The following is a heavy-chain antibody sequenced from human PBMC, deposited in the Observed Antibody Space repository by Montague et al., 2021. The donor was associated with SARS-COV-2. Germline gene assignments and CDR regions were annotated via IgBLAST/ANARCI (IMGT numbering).Heavy chain of an antibody. CDR3: TLGYSDAPRYALDY. J-gene: IGHJ4*02. V-gene: IGHV3-66*01. CDR1: GFIVSRNY. D-gene: IGHD4-23*01. CDR2: IYVGGGT. Sequence: SLRLSCAASGFIVSRNYMSWVRQAPGKGLEWVSSIYVGGGTYHADSVKGRFTVTREGTQNTLYHQMNSLRVDDTAVYYCTLGYSDAPRYALDYWGQGPLVTVSS.